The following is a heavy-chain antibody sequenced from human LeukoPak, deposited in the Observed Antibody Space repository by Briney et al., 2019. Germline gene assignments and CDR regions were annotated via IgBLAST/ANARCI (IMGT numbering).Heavy chain of an antibody. J-gene: IGHJ4*02. CDR3: AGGSLGSGTSSDCCPLDY. D-gene: IGHD2-15*01. CDR1: GFTFSSYA. V-gene: IGHV3-30-3*01. Sequence: GGSLRLSCAASGFTFSSYAMHWVCQAPGKGLEWVAVISYDGSNKYYADSVKGRFTISRENSKNTLYLQMNSLRADDTAVYYCAGGSLGSGTSSDCCPLDYWGQGTLVTVSS. CDR2: ISYDGSNK.